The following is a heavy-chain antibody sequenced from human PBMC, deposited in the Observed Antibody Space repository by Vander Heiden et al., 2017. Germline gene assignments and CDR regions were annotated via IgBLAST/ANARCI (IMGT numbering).Heavy chain of an antibody. CDR2: INVNNGDT. J-gene: IGHJ4*02. CDR3: ARDPAYSSGFLDH. CDR1: GYTFSNFG. V-gene: IGHV1-18*01. Sequence: QVQLVQSGGEVKKPGASVKVSCKAAGYTFSNFGITWVRQAPGQGLEWMGWINVNNGDTKYQQTFQGRVTLTTDTSTNTAYLELRSLRSDDTALYYCARDPAYSSGFLDHWGQGTLLTVSS. D-gene: IGHD6-19*01.